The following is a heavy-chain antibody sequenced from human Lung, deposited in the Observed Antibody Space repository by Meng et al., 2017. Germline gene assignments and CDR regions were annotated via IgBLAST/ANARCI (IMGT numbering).Heavy chain of an antibody. Sequence: QVQLQESGPGLVKPSQTLSLTCTFPGGSISSGGYYWSWIRQYPGKGLEWIGYIYYSGSTYYNPPLRTRVTISLDTSKNQFSLKQSSVTAADTAVDYCVGTIGYYYAMAYWGQGTPVTVSS. CDR2: IYYSGST. V-gene: IGHV4-31*03. CDR1: GGSISSGGYY. CDR3: VGTIGYYYAMAY. D-gene: IGHD3-22*01. J-gene: IGHJ4*02.